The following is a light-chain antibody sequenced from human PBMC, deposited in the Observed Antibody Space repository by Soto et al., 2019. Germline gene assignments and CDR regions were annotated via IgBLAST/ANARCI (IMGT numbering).Light chain of an antibody. CDR3: SSYAGSNIGV. J-gene: IGLJ1*01. V-gene: IGLV2-8*01. Sequence: QSALTQPPSASGSPGQSVTISCTGTSSDVGGYNYVSWYQQHPGKAPKLMIYEVSKRPSGVPDLLAGAKSGNTASLNVSGLQAEDEADYYCSSYAGSNIGVFGTGTKLTVL. CDR1: SSDVGGYNY. CDR2: EVS.